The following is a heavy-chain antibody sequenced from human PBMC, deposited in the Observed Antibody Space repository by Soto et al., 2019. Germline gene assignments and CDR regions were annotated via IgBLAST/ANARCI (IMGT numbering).Heavy chain of an antibody. Sequence: ASVKVSCKASGYTFTSYAMHWVRQAPGQRLEWMGWINAGNGNTKYSQKFQGRVTITRDTSASTAYMELSSLRSEDTAVYYCARVRTDGYNTIQPFDYWGQGTLVTVSS. V-gene: IGHV1-3*01. D-gene: IGHD5-12*01. CDR2: INAGNGNT. CDR3: ARVRTDGYNTIQPFDY. CDR1: GYTFTSYA. J-gene: IGHJ4*02.